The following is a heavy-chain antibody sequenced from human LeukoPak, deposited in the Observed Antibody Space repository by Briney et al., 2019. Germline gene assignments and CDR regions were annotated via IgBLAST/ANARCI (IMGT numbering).Heavy chain of an antibody. CDR1: GGSFSGYY. J-gene: IGHJ4*02. D-gene: IGHD3-9*01. CDR2: INHSGGT. CDR3: ARGNYDILTGYYETPDY. Sequence: SETLSLTCAVYGGSFSGYYWSWIRQPPGKGLEWTGEINHSGGTNYNPSLKSRVTISVDTSKNQFSLKLSSVTAADTAVYYCARGNYDILTGYYETPDYWGQGTLVTVSS. V-gene: IGHV4-34*01.